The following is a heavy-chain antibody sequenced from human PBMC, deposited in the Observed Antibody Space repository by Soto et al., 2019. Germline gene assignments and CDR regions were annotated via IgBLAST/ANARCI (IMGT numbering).Heavy chain of an antibody. V-gene: IGHV1-3*01. CDR2: INPGNGNT. D-gene: IGHD6-13*01. J-gene: IGHJ4*02. CDR3: AKGLWYSSPISFDY. Sequence: GASVKVSCKASGYIFTSYAMHWVRQAPGQRPEWMGWINPGNGNTKYSQNFQDRVTFTRDTSASTVYMDLSSLTSEDTAMYYCAKGLWYSSPISFDYWGQGTLVTVSS. CDR1: GYIFTSYA.